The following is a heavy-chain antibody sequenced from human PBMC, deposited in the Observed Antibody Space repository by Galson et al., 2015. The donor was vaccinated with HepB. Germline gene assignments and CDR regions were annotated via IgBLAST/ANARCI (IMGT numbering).Heavy chain of an antibody. D-gene: IGHD6-25*01. CDR3: ARQAGAFDI. CDR1: GYTFSNEW. V-gene: IGHV5-51*01. CDR2: IYPADSDI. J-gene: IGHJ3*02. Sequence: QSGAEVKKPGESLKISCRGSGYTFSNEWIGWVRQEPGKGLEWMGIIYPADSDITYSPSFQGRVTFSVDKSISTAYLQWRSLKASDTAMYFCARQAGAFDIWGRGTMVTVSS.